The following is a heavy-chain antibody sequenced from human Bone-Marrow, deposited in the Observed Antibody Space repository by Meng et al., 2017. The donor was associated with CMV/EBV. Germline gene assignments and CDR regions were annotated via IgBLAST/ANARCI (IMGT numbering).Heavy chain of an antibody. D-gene: IGHD1-1*01. CDR2: VSYDEGNK. CDR3: ARAAGCTGTTCSRFWGSYYYAMDV. Sequence: GESLKISCADSGINYKNNAIHWVRLVPGKGLEWVAVVSYDEGNKWFADSVKGRFTISRDNSQNTVYLEMNSLRSEDSAVYYCARAAGCTGTTCSRFWGSYYYAMDVWGQGTTVTVSS. V-gene: IGHV3-30-3*01. J-gene: IGHJ6*02. CDR1: GINYKNNA.